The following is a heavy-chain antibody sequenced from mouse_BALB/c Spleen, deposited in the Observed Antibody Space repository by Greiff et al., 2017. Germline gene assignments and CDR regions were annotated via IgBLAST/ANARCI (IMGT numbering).Heavy chain of an antibody. CDR3: ASGDYDY. CDR1: GFTFSSYG. CDR2: ISSGGSYT. J-gene: IGHJ2*01. Sequence: EVKVVESGGGLVKPGGSLKLSCAASGFTFSSYGMSWVRQTPDKRLEWVATISSGGSYTYYPDSVKGRFTISRDNAKNTLYLQMSSLKSEDTAMYYCASGDYDYWGQGTTLTVSS. D-gene: IGHD2-4*01. V-gene: IGHV5-6*03.